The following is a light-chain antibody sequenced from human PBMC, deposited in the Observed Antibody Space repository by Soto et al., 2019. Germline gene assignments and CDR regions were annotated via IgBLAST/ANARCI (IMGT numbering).Light chain of an antibody. CDR2: DAS. Sequence: DIQLTQSPASLSASSGDRCTITCRASQTVSTWLAWYQQKPGKAPKVLIYDASSLENGVPPRFSGSGSGTEFTLTISSLQPDDFATYYCQQYSTSSRTFGQGTKVDIK. V-gene: IGKV1-5*01. CDR1: QTVSTW. J-gene: IGKJ1*01. CDR3: QQYSTSSRT.